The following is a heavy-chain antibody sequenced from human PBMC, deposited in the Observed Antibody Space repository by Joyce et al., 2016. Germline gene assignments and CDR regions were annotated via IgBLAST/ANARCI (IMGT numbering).Heavy chain of an antibody. J-gene: IGHJ6*02. CDR3: ARGRGYTTSVRRRGMDV. CDR2: INGGEIT. CDR1: GGSFSGYY. D-gene: IGHD6-13*01. V-gene: IGHV4-34*01. Sequence: QVQLQQWGAGLLKPSETLSLTCAVYGGSFSGYYWTFIRQPPGKGLEWIGEINGGEITNYKPSLKSRVTIFLDTYKNQFSLKLTSVTAADTAVYYCARGRGYTTSVRRRGMDVWGQGTTVTISS.